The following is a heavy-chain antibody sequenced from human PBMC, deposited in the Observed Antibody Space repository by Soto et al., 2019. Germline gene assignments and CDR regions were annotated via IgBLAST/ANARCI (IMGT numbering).Heavy chain of an antibody. CDR3: ARVYFDWLLSPGYFDY. D-gene: IGHD3-9*01. Sequence: GGSLRLSCAASGFTFSSYWMSWVRQAPGKGLEWVANIKQDGSEKYYVDSVKGRFTISRDNAKNSLYLQMNSLRAEDTAVYYCARVYFDWLLSPGYFDYWGQGTLVTVSS. CDR1: GFTFSSYW. V-gene: IGHV3-7*03. CDR2: IKQDGSEK. J-gene: IGHJ4*02.